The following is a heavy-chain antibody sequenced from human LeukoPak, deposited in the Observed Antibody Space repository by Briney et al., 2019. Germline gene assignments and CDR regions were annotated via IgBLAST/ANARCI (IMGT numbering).Heavy chain of an antibody. CDR2: INWNGGST. CDR1: GFTFDDHG. J-gene: IGHJ4*02. V-gene: IGHV3-20*04. Sequence: PGGSLRLSCVASGFTFDDHGMSWVRQAPGKGLEWVSGINWNGGSTGYADSVKGRFTISRDNAKNSLYLQMNSLRAEDTALYYCASDGYSGSSHWGQGTLVTVSS. CDR3: ASDGYSGSSH. D-gene: IGHD1-26*01.